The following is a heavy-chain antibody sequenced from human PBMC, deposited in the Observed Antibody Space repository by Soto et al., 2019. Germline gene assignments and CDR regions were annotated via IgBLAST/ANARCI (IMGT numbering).Heavy chain of an antibody. CDR2: IWYDGSNK. CDR1: GFTFSSYG. J-gene: IGHJ4*02. CDR3: ARGTYYDFWSGFEY. Sequence: SGGSLRLSCAASGFTFSSYGMHWVRQAPGKGLEWVAVIWYDGSNKYYADSVKGRFTISRDNSKNTLYLQMNSLRAEDTAVYYCARGTYYDFWSGFEYWGQGTLVTVSS. D-gene: IGHD3-3*01. V-gene: IGHV3-33*01.